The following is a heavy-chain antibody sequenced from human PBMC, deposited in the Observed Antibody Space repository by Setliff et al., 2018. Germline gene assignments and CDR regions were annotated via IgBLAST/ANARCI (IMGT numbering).Heavy chain of an antibody. Sequence: ASVKVSCKASGYTFTSYAMHWVRQAPGQRLEWMGWINAGNGNTKYSQKFQGRVTITRDKSTSTAYMELSSLRSEDTAVYYCARAYSSGWYAVYIHYYGMDVWGQGTTVTVS. CDR1: GYTFTSYA. CDR3: ARAYSSGWYAVYIHYYGMDV. D-gene: IGHD6-19*01. V-gene: IGHV1-3*01. CDR2: INAGNGNT. J-gene: IGHJ6*02.